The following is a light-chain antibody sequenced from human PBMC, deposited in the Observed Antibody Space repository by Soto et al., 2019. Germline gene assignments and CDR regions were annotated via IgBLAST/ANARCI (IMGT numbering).Light chain of an antibody. Sequence: QSVLTQPASVSGSPGQPITISCTGTSSDVGSFDSVAWYQHNPGKAPKLMIYDVSNRPSGVSSRFSGPKSGNTASLSISGLQTEDEANYYCSSFTTSSPLVFGTGTKVTVL. J-gene: IGLJ1*01. CDR1: SSDVGSFDS. CDR2: DVS. CDR3: SSFTTSSPLV. V-gene: IGLV2-14*01.